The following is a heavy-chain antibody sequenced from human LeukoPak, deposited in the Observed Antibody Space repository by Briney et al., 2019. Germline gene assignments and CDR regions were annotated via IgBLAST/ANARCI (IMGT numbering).Heavy chain of an antibody. Sequence: GASVKVSCKASGYTFTSHGISWVRQAPGQGLEWMGWISVYNGNTNYAQKLQGRVTMTTDTSTSTAYMELRSLRSDDTAVYYCARDPLKTGTTLVDYWGQGTLVTVSS. D-gene: IGHD1-7*01. CDR3: ARDPLKTGTTLVDY. J-gene: IGHJ4*02. CDR2: ISVYNGNT. V-gene: IGHV1-18*01. CDR1: GYTFTSHG.